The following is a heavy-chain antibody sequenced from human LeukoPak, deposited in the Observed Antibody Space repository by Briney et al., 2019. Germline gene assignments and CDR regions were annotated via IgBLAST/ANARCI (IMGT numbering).Heavy chain of an antibody. V-gene: IGHV1-69*01. D-gene: IGHD3-22*01. CDR1: GGTFSSYA. CDR2: IIPIFGTA. J-gene: IGHJ4*02. CDR3: ARVAYYYDSSGYYYDY. Sequence: AASVKVSCKASGGTFSSYAIGWVRQAPGQGLEWMGGIIPIFGTANYAQKFQGRVTITADEFTSTAYMELSSLRSEDTAVYYCARVAYYYDSSGYYYDYWGQGTLVTVSS.